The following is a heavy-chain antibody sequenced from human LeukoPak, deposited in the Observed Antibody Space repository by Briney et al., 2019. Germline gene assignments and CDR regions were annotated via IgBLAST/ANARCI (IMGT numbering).Heavy chain of an antibody. CDR3: ARWGLGVTIDY. CDR1: GYTFTSYA. CDR2: INAGNGNT. D-gene: IGHD3-16*01. V-gene: IGHV1-3*01. J-gene: IGHJ4*02. Sequence: ASVKGSCKASGYTFTSYAMHWVRQAPGQRLEWMGWINAGNGNTKYSQKFQGRVTITRDTSASTAYMELSSLRSEDTAVYYCARWGLGVTIDYWGQGTLVTVSS.